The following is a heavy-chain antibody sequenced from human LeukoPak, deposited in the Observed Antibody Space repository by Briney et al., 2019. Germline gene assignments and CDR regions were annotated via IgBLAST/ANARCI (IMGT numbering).Heavy chain of an antibody. J-gene: IGHJ4*02. D-gene: IGHD2-2*01. CDR2: MNPNSGNT. CDR3: ASLGYCSSTSCSRGGPYFDY. Sequence: ASVKVSCKASGYTFTSYDINWVRQATGQGLEWMGWMNPNSGNTGYAQKFQGRVTITRNTSISTAYMELSSLRSEDTAVYYCASLGYCSSTSCSRGGPYFDYWGQGTLVTVSS. CDR1: GYTFTSYD. V-gene: IGHV1-8*03.